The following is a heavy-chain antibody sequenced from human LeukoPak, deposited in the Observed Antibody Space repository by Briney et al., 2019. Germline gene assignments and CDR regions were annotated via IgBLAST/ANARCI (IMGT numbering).Heavy chain of an antibody. J-gene: IGHJ5*02. V-gene: IGHV3-48*02. D-gene: IGHD1-14*01. CDR2: ITASGTAM. CDR1: GFTFSSYS. Sequence: GGSLRLSCAASGFTFSSYSMNWVRQAPGKGLEWVSHITASGTAMFYADSVKGRFTISRDNAKNSLYLQMNSLRDEDTAVYYCARDPYNHPWGQGTLVTVSS. CDR3: ARDPYNHP.